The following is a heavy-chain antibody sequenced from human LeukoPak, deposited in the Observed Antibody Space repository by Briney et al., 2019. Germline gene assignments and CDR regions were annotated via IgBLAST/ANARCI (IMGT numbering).Heavy chain of an antibody. Sequence: HPGGSLRLSCGASGFTFNIYWMHWVRQAPGKGLEWVAYINGGGSPIYYADSVRGRFTISRDNAKNSLYLQMNSLRAEDTAVYYCVRDNPRCCGVIPSNIDDYWGQGTLVTVSS. D-gene: IGHD2/OR15-2a*01. CDR2: INGGGSPI. CDR1: GFTFNIYW. J-gene: IGHJ4*02. V-gene: IGHV3-48*01. CDR3: VRDNPRCCGVIPSNIDDY.